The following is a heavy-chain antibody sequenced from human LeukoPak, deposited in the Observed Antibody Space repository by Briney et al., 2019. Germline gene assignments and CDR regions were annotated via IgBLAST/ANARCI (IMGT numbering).Heavy chain of an antibody. J-gene: IGHJ4*01. CDR1: GLTVSSNY. CDR2: IYRGGST. V-gene: IGHV3-53*01. Sequence: GGSLRLSCAASGLTVSSNYMRWVPHDPGEGLEWFSIIYRGGSTYYADSVKGRFTISRDNSKNTLFLQVNSLRAEDTAVYYCARVRPYCSTTSCYPSNFDCWGHGTLVTVSS. D-gene: IGHD2-2*01. CDR3: ARVRPYCSTTSCYPSNFDC.